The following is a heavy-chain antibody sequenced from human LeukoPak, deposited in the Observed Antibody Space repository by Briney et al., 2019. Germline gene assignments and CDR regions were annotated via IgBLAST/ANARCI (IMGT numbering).Heavy chain of an antibody. V-gene: IGHV1-69*13. Sequence: GASVKVSCKASGGTFSSYAISWMRQAPGQGLEWMGGIIPIFGTANYAQKFQGRVTITADESTSTAYMELSSLRSEDTAVYYCARAVRDYDFWSGYSDYYYYMDVWGKGTTVTVSS. D-gene: IGHD3-3*01. CDR2: IIPIFGTA. CDR1: GGTFSSYA. J-gene: IGHJ6*03. CDR3: ARAVRDYDFWSGYSDYYYYMDV.